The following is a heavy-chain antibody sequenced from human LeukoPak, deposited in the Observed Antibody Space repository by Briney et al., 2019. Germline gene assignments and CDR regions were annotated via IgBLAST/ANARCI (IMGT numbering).Heavy chain of an antibody. J-gene: IGHJ4*02. V-gene: IGHV3-33*01. Sequence: GGSLRLSCAASGFNFSSFVMHWVRQAPGKGLEWVAVIWYDGSNKYYADSVKGRFTISRDNSKNPLYLQMNSLRAEDTAVYYCARGPSAYPQCFDYWGQGALVTASS. D-gene: IGHD5-12*01. CDR2: IWYDGSNK. CDR1: GFNFSSFV. CDR3: ARGPSAYPQCFDY.